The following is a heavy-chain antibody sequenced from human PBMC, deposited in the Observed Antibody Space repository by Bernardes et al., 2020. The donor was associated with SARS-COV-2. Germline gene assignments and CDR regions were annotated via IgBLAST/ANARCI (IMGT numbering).Heavy chain of an antibody. CDR3: TREAGYSRGWFGY. J-gene: IGHJ5*01. V-gene: IGHV3-48*01. D-gene: IGHD6-19*01. CDR2: ISGSSSPI. CDR1: GFTFSSYS. Sequence: GGSLRLSCAGSGFTFSSYSMNWVRQAPGKGLEWVSYISGSSSPIYYADSVKGRFTISRDNAKNSLYLQMHSLRAEDTAVYYCTREAGYSRGWFGYWGQGTLVTVSS.